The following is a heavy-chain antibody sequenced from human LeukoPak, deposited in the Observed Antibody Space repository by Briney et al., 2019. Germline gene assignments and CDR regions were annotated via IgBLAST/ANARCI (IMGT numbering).Heavy chain of an antibody. CDR2: INGDGSTT. CDR1: GFTFSRYW. Sequence: GGSLRLPCAASGFTFSRYWMHWVRQAPGKGLVWVSRINGDGSTTSYADSVKGGFTISRDNAKNTLYLQMDSLRAEDTAVYYCATGNYYDSRGYYTFGHWGQGTLVTVSS. CDR3: ATGNYYDSRGYYTFGH. V-gene: IGHV3-74*01. D-gene: IGHD3-22*01. J-gene: IGHJ1*01.